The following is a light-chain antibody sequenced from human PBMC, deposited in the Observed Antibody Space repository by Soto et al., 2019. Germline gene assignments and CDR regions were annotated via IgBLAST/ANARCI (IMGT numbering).Light chain of an antibody. V-gene: IGLV1-51*01. CDR3: GTWDSSLTAAV. Sequence: QSVLTQPPSVSAAPGQKVTISCFGSSSNIGNNYVSWYQQLPGTAPKLLIYDNYKRPSGIPDRFSGSKSGTSATLGITGLQTGDEAGYYCGTWDSSLTAAVFGGVTQLTVL. CDR2: DNY. J-gene: IGLJ7*01. CDR1: SSNIGNNY.